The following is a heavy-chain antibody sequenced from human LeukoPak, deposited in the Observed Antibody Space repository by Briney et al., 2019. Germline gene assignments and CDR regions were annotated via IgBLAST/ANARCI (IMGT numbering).Heavy chain of an antibody. V-gene: IGHV3-21*01. CDR3: ARESDSSSWPGEYYYYMDV. J-gene: IGHJ6*03. D-gene: IGHD6-13*01. CDR2: ISSSSSYI. Sequence: GGSLRLSCAASGFTFSSYSMNWVRQAPGKGLEWVSSISSSSSYIYYADSVKGRFTISRDSAKNSLYLQMNSLRAEDTAVYYCARESDSSSWPGEYYYYMDVWGKGTTVTVSS. CDR1: GFTFSSYS.